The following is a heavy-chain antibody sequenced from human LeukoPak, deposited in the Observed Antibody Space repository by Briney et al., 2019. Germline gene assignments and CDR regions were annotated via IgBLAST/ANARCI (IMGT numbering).Heavy chain of an antibody. CDR1: GFTFSSYA. D-gene: IGHD6-13*01. CDR2: ISYDGSNK. Sequence: GGSLRLSCAASGFTFSSYAMHWVRQAPGKGLEWVAVISYDGSNKYYADSVKGRFTISRDNSKNTVYLQMNSLRAEDTAVYFCAGSPKYSSSWYEYFQHWGQGTLVTVSS. CDR3: AGSPKYSSSWYEYFQH. V-gene: IGHV3-30*01. J-gene: IGHJ1*01.